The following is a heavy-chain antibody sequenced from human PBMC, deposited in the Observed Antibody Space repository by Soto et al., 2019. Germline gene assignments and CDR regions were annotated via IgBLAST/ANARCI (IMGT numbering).Heavy chain of an antibody. Sequence: LKISCKGSGYSLTSYWIGWVRQMPGKGLEWMGIIYPGDSDTRYSPSFQGQVTISADKSISTAYLQWSSLKASDTAMYYRARGGATTEYYYGMDVWGQGTTVTVSS. CDR3: ARGGATTEYYYGMDV. J-gene: IGHJ6*02. CDR2: IYPGDSDT. D-gene: IGHD1-26*01. V-gene: IGHV5-51*01. CDR1: GYSLTSYW.